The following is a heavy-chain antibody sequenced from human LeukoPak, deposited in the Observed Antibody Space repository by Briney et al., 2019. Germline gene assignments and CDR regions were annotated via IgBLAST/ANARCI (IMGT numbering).Heavy chain of an antibody. V-gene: IGHV3-23*01. Sequence: GGSLRLSCAASGFTFCSYAMSWVRQAPGKGLEWVSAISGSGGSTYYADSVKGRFTISRDNSKNTLYLQMNSLRAEDTAVYYCVCFGYCSSTSCLTGDYWGQGTLVTVSS. J-gene: IGHJ4*02. CDR2: ISGSGGST. CDR1: GFTFCSYA. D-gene: IGHD2-2*01. CDR3: VCFGYCSSTSCLTGDY.